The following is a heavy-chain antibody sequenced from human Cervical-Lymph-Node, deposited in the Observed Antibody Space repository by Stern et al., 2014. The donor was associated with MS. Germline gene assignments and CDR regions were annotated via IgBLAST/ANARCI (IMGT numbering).Heavy chain of an antibody. Sequence: QVQLQESGPGLVKPSETLSLTCTVSGGSISNYYWTWMRQPPGKGLEWIGYIYYTGHPNYNPSLRGRVTISLDTSKNQFSLNLSSVTAADTAMYYCARGLDLKGYYFDYWGQGNPVTVSS. J-gene: IGHJ4*02. CDR1: GGSISNYY. CDR3: ARGLDLKGYYFDY. CDR2: IYYTGHP. V-gene: IGHV4-59*08. D-gene: IGHD3-16*01.